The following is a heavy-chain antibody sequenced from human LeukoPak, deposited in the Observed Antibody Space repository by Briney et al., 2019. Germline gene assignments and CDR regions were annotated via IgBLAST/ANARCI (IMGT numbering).Heavy chain of an antibody. D-gene: IGHD6-13*01. CDR2: ISGSGSTI. CDR3: ARGAYSSSWLNFDY. J-gene: IGHJ4*02. CDR1: GFTFSSYE. V-gene: IGHV3-48*03. Sequence: GGSLRLSCAASGFTFSSYEMNWVRQAPGKGLEWVSYISGSGSTIYYADSVKGRFTISRDNSKNTLYLQMNSLRAEDTAVYYCARGAYSSSWLNFDYWGQGTLVTVSS.